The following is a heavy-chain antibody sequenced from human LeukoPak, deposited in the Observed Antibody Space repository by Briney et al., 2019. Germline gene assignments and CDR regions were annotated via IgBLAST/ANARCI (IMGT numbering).Heavy chain of an antibody. Sequence: KSSETLSLTCTVSGGSISSSSYYWSWIRQPPGKGLEWIGYIYYSGSTNYNPSLKSRVTISVDTSKNQFSLKLSSVTAADTAVYYCARSRSGITIFGGGADPYFDYWGQGTLVTVSS. J-gene: IGHJ4*02. CDR3: ARSRSGITIFGGGADPYFDY. D-gene: IGHD3-3*01. CDR1: GGSISSSSYY. CDR2: IYYSGST. V-gene: IGHV4-61*01.